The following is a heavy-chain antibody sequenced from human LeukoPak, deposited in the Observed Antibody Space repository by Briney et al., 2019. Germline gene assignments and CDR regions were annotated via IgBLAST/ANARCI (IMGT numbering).Heavy chain of an antibody. Sequence: GGSLRLSCAASGFTVSGTHMGWVRQAPGKGLEWASAMYTGGTTYYADSVKGRFTISRDNSRNTLFLHMSSLRADDTAVYYCAKDEATSGGGLASWGQGTLVTVSS. CDR2: MYTGGTT. D-gene: IGHD3-16*01. CDR1: GFTVSGTH. V-gene: IGHV3-53*01. CDR3: AKDEATSGGGLAS. J-gene: IGHJ4*02.